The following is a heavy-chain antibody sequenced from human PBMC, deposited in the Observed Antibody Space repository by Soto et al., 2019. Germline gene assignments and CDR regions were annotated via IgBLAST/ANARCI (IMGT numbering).Heavy chain of an antibody. V-gene: IGHV4-59*01. CDR1: GGSISTYY. CDR2: IYYTGST. CDR3: ARGTGVRYPFDA. Sequence: SETLSLTCTVSGGSISTYYWSWIRQPPGKGLEWIGYIYYTGSTNYNPSLKSRVTISADTSKNQFSLNLSSVTAADTAMYYCARGTGVRYPFDAWGQGTLVTVSS. J-gene: IGHJ5*02. D-gene: IGHD3-9*01.